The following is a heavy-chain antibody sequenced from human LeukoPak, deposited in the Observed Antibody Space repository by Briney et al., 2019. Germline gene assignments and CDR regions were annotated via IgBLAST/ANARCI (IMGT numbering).Heavy chain of an antibody. CDR3: ASTTVTTYYYYYYMDV. J-gene: IGHJ6*03. V-gene: IGHV1-69*05. D-gene: IGHD4-17*01. CDR1: GYTFTGYY. CDR2: IIPIFGTA. Sequence: SVKVSCKASGYTFTGYYMHWVRQAPGQGLEWMGRIIPIFGTANYAQKFQGRVTITTDESTSTAYMELSSLRSEDTAVYYCASTTVTTYYYYYYMDVWGKGTTVTVSS.